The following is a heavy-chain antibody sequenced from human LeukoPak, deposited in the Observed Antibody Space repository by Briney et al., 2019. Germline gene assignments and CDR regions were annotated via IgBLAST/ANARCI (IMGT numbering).Heavy chain of an antibody. CDR2: IKQDGSEK. V-gene: IGHV3-7*01. J-gene: IGHJ4*02. Sequence: GGSLRLSCAASGFTFRSYWMSWVRQAPGKGPEWVANIKQDGSEKYYVDSVKGRFTISRDNAKNLLYLQMNSLRGEDTAVYHCARDTSSARVTVDYWGQGTLVTVSS. CDR1: GFTFRSYW. D-gene: IGHD6-19*01. CDR3: ARDTSSARVTVDY.